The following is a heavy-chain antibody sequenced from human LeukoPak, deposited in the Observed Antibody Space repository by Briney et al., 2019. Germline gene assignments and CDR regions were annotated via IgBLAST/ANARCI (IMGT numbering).Heavy chain of an antibody. J-gene: IGHJ6*03. CDR3: ARDRIAAASHYYYMDV. V-gene: IGHV4-4*07. Sequence: PSETLSLTCTVSGGSISSYYWSWIRQPAGKGLEWIGRIYTSGSTNYNPSLKSRVTMSVDTSKNQFSLKLSSVAAADTAVYYCARDRIAAASHYYYMDVWGKGTTVTVSS. CDR2: IYTSGST. CDR1: GGSISSYY. D-gene: IGHD6-13*01.